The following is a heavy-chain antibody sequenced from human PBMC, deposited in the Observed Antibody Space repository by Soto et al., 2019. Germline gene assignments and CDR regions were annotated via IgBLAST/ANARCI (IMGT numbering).Heavy chain of an antibody. D-gene: IGHD1-26*01. CDR1: GYTFTNYD. J-gene: IGHJ6*02. Sequence: LKVSCKASGYTFTNYDINWVRQATGQGLEWMGWMNPNSGNTGYVQKFQGRVTMTRDTSMSTAYMELSSLRSDDTAVYYCARKAIVGPTGYYYYGMDVWGQGTTVTVSS. CDR3: ARKAIVGPTGYYYYGMDV. CDR2: MNPNSGNT. V-gene: IGHV1-8*01.